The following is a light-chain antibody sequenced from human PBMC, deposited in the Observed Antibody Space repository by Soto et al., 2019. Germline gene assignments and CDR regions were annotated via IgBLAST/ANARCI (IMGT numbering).Light chain of an antibody. CDR3: QQYYRPPYT. CDR2: WAS. Sequence: DIVMTQSPDSLAVSLGERATINCKSSQSVLYSSNNKNYLAWYQQQPGQPPKLLIYWASTRESGVPDRFSGSGSGTDFTLTISSLQAEDVAVYYCQQYYRPPYTFGQGTKLEIK. CDR1: QSVLYSSNNKNY. V-gene: IGKV4-1*01. J-gene: IGKJ2*01.